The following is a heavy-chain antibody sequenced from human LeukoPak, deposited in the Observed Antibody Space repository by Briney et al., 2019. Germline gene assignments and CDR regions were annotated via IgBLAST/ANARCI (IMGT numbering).Heavy chain of an antibody. V-gene: IGHV3-74*01. J-gene: IGHJ6*02. CDR2: ITNDGSST. CDR3: AREMTTVTTVYYYGMDV. CDR1: GLTFSSHW. D-gene: IGHD4-17*01. Sequence: GGSLRLSCAASGLTFSSHWMHWVRQAPGKGLVWVSRITNDGSSTTYADSVKGRFTISRDNAKNSLYLQMNSLRAEDTAVYYCAREMTTVTTVYYYGMDVWGQGTTVTVSS.